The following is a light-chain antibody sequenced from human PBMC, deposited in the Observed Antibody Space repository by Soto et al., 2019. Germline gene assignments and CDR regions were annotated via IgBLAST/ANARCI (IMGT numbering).Light chain of an antibody. CDR1: NIGSKI. CDR2: DDD. V-gene: IGLV3-21*02. Sequence: SYELTQPPSVSVAPGQSARLTCGGDNIGSKIVHWYQQRPGQAPVLVVYDDDDRPSGIPERFSGSNSGRTATLTISRVEAGDEADYYCQVCAGSSARVFGGGTKVTVL. CDR3: QVCAGSSARV. J-gene: IGLJ2*01.